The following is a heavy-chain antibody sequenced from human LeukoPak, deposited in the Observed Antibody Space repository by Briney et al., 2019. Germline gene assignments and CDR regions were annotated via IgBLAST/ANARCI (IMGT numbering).Heavy chain of an antibody. Sequence: SQTLSLTCTVSGGSISSGDYYWSWIRQPPGKGLEWIGYIYYSGSTYYNPSLKSRVTISVDTSKNQFSLKLSSVTAADTAVYYCARAGTAAAGRVSDYYGMDVWGQGTTVTVSS. J-gene: IGHJ6*02. CDR1: GGSISSGDYY. V-gene: IGHV4-30-4*01. CDR2: IYYSGST. CDR3: ARAGTAAAGRVSDYYGMDV. D-gene: IGHD6-13*01.